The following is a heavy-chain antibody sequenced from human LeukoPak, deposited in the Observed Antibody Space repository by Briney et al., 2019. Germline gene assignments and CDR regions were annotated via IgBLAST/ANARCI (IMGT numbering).Heavy chain of an antibody. CDR2: ISGSGGST. V-gene: IGHV3-23*01. CDR3: AKAGISCSSTSCQEGFFDY. J-gene: IGHJ4*02. Sequence: GGSLRLSCTASGFTFGDYAMSWVRQAPGKGLEWVSAISGSGGSTYYADSVKGRFTISRDNSKNTLYLQMNSLRAEDTAVYYCAKAGISCSSTSCQEGFFDYWGQGTLVTVSS. CDR1: GFTFGDYA. D-gene: IGHD2-2*01.